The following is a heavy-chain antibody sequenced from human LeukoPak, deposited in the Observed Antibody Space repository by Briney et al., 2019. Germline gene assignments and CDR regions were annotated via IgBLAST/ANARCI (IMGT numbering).Heavy chain of an antibody. CDR2: ISYDGSIK. J-gene: IGHJ4*02. CDR3: ARDKDYYGSGSSLYYFDY. D-gene: IGHD3-10*01. Sequence: GGSLRLSCAASGFTFSPYAMHWVRQAPGKGLEWVAIISYDGSIKYYADSVKGRFTISRDNSKNTLYLQMNSLRAEDTAVYYCARDKDYYGSGSSLYYFDYWGQGTLVTVSS. CDR1: GFTFSPYA. V-gene: IGHV3-30-3*01.